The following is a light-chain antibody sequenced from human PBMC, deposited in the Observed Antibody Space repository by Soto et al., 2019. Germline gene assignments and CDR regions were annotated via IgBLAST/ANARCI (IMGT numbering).Light chain of an antibody. Sequence: EIVSTQSPATLSLSPGERASLSCRASQGVGSSLAWYQQKPGQAPKLLIYDVSNRATGIPARFSGSGSRTDCTLTISSVEPEDFAVYYCQDRSVWDPVTFGGGSRVDIK. CDR1: QGVGSS. J-gene: IGKJ4*01. V-gene: IGKV3-11*01. CDR3: QDRSVWDPVT. CDR2: DVS.